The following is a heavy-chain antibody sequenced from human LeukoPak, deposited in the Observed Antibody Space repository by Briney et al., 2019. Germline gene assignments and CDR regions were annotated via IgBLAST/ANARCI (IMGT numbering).Heavy chain of an antibody. Sequence: PSETLSLTCTVSGASITSYYWSWIRQPPGKGLEWIGYISFGGSTDYNPSLKSRVTISLDTSKNQFSLRLTSVTAADTAVYYCARDHTGIPPDYCYGLDVWGQGTTVTVSS. CDR3: ARDHTGIPPDYCYGLDV. D-gene: IGHD4-17*01. V-gene: IGHV4-59*01. CDR1: GASITSYY. CDR2: ISFGGST. J-gene: IGHJ6*02.